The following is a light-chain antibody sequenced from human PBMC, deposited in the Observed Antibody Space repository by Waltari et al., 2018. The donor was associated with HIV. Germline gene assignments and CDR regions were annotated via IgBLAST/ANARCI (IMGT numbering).Light chain of an antibody. CDR1: ESVNSD. CDR2: GAS. V-gene: IGKV3-15*01. CDR3: QQDNNWPPAWT. J-gene: IGKJ1*01. Sequence: EIVMTQSPVTLSASPGARVTLSCRASESVNSDLAWYQQKPGQAPRLLIHGASTRATGIPPRFSGSGSETQFTLTISSLQSEDCAVYYCQQDNNWPPAWTFGRGTRVEI.